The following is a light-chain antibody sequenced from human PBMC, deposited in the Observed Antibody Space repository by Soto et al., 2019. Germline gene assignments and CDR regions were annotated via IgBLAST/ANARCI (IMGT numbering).Light chain of an antibody. CDR3: QQYNKWPT. V-gene: IGKV3-15*01. CDR2: GAS. CDR1: QSVSSN. J-gene: IGKJ4*01. Sequence: EIVMTQSPATLSVSPGERATLFCRASQSVSSNLAWYQQKPGQAPRLLIYGASTRATGIPARFSGSGSGTEFTLTISSLQSEDFAVYYCQQYNKWPTFGGGTKVEIK.